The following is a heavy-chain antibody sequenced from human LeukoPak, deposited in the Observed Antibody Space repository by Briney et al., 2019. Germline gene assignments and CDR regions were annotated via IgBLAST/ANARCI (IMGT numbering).Heavy chain of an antibody. J-gene: IGHJ6*03. V-gene: IGHV1-69*05. D-gene: IGHD5-18*01. Sequence: SVKVSCKASGGTFSSYAISWVRQAPGQGLEWMGGIIPIFGTANYAQKFQGRVTITTDESTSTAYMELSSLRSEDTAVYYRARGYSYGYYYYYMDVWGKGTTVTVSS. CDR1: GGTFSSYA. CDR3: ARGYSYGYYYYYMDV. CDR2: IIPIFGTA.